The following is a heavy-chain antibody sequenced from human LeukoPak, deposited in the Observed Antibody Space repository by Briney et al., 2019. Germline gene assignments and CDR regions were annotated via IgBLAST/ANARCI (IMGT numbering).Heavy chain of an antibody. Sequence: GGSLRLSCTTSGFTFRNYGMHWVRQAPGKGLEWVAVISHDGSNKYYADSVKGRFTISRDNSKNTLYLQMNSLSAEDTAVYYCAKDRRGYCSGGSCYYNFDYWGQGTLVAVSS. CDR2: ISHDGSNK. D-gene: IGHD2-15*01. V-gene: IGHV3-30*18. CDR1: GFTFRNYG. J-gene: IGHJ4*02. CDR3: AKDRRGYCSGGSCYYNFDY.